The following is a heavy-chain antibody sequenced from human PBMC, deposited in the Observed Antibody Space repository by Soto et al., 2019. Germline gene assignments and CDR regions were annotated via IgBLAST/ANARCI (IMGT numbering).Heavy chain of an antibody. CDR2: IRSKAYGGTT. V-gene: IGHV3-49*03. J-gene: IGHJ6*02. Sequence: GGSLRLSCTASGFTFGDYAMSWFRQAPGKGLEWVGFIRSKAYGGTTEYAASVKGRFTISRDDSKSIAYLQMNSLKTEDTAVYYCTRVVGCSGGSCYSGRYYYYGMDVWGQGTTVTVSS. D-gene: IGHD2-15*01. CDR1: GFTFGDYA. CDR3: TRVVGCSGGSCYSGRYYYYGMDV.